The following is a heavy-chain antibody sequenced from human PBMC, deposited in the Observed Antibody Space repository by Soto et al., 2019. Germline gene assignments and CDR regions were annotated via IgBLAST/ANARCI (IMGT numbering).Heavy chain of an antibody. V-gene: IGHV3-30*19. J-gene: IGHJ4*02. Sequence: QVQLVESGGGVVQPGRSLRLSCAASGFTFSSYGIHWVRQAPGKGLEWVAVIWYDGSNENYADSVKGRFTISRDNSKNTLYLQMNSLRAEDTAVYYCAREGETTVTTYVPRKYFDYWGQGTLVTVSS. CDR3: AREGETTVTTYVPRKYFDY. D-gene: IGHD4-17*01. CDR2: IWYDGSNE. CDR1: GFTFSSYG.